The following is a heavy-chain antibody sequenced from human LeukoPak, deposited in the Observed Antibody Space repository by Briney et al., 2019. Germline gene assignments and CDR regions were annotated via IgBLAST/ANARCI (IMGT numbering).Heavy chain of an antibody. V-gene: IGHV3-23*01. CDR2: ISGSGGST. J-gene: IGHJ4*02. CDR3: AKYCSGGSCYPNYGDYVGY. CDR1: GFTFSSYA. D-gene: IGHD2-15*01. Sequence: GGSLRLSCAASGFTFSSYAMSWVRQAPGKGLEWVSAISGSGGSTYYADSVKVLFTISRGNSKNTLSLQMNSLRAEDTAVYYCAKYCSGGSCYPNYGDYVGYWGQGTLVTVSS.